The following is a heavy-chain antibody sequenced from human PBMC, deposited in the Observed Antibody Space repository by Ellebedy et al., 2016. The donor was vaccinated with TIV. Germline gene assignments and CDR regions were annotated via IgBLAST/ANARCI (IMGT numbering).Heavy chain of an antibody. CDR2: LYSGGST. V-gene: IGHV3-53*01. Sequence: PGGSLRLSCAASGFTVSTNYMSWVRQAPGKGLEWVSVLYSGGSTYYADSVKGRFTISRDNSKNTRYLQMNSLRAEDTAVYYCARGLSRGYEVCYGMDVWGQGTTVTVSS. CDR3: ARGLSRGYEVCYGMDV. J-gene: IGHJ6*02. D-gene: IGHD5-12*01. CDR1: GFTVSTNY.